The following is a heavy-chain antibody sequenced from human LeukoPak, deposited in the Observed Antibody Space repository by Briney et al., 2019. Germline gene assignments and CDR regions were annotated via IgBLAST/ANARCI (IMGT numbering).Heavy chain of an antibody. CDR3: ARWRAADDAFDM. CDR1: GFTFSGAW. V-gene: IGHV3-20*04. Sequence: PGGSLRLSCTASGFTFSGAWMTWVRQAPGKGLEWVSGINWNGGSTGYADSLKGRFTISRENAKNSLYLQMNSLRAGDTAVYYCARWRAADDAFDMWGQGTMVTVSS. CDR2: INWNGGST. J-gene: IGHJ3*02. D-gene: IGHD6-13*01.